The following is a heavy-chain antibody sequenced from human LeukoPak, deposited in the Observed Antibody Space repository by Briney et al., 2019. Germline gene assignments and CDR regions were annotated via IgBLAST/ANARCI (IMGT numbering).Heavy chain of an antibody. CDR1: GGSIRSGSYY. Sequence: PSETLSLTCTVSGGSIRSGSYYWNWIRQPAGKGLEWIGRTYTSGTTNYNPSLKSRVTISVDTSKNQFSLKLSSVTAADTAVYYCARTASGYYLFDYWGQGTLVTVSS. CDR3: ARTASGYYLFDY. J-gene: IGHJ4*02. V-gene: IGHV4-61*02. CDR2: TYTSGTT. D-gene: IGHD3-22*01.